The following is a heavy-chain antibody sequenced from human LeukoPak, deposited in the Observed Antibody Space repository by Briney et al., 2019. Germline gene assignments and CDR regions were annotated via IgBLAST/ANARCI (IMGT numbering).Heavy chain of an antibody. V-gene: IGHV1-46*01. D-gene: IGHD1-26*01. CDR3: AISGGYWAWAH. CDR1: GYTFTSYY. CDR2: INPSGGST. J-gene: IGHJ4*02. Sequence: ASVKVSCKASGYTFTSYYMHWVRQAPGQGLEWMGIINPSGGSTSYAQKFQGRVTMTRDMSTSTVYMELSSLRAEDTAVYYCAISGGYWAWAHWGQGTLVTVSS.